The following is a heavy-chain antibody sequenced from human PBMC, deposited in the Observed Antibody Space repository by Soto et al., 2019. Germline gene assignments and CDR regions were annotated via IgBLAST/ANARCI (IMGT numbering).Heavy chain of an antibody. CDR1: GGTFSSYA. J-gene: IGHJ4*02. V-gene: IGHV1-69*13. CDR2: IIPIFGTA. CDR3: ASNLGIAAAGVFWDDY. D-gene: IGHD6-13*01. Sequence: GASVKVSCKASGGTFSSYAISWVRQAPGQGLEWMGGIIPIFGTANYAQKFQGRVTITADESTSTAYMELSSLRSEDTAVYYCASNLGIAAAGVFWDDYWGQGTLVTVSS.